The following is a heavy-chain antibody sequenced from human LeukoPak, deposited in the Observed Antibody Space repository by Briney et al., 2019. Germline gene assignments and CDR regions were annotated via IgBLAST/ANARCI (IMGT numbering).Heavy chain of an antibody. CDR3: ASVVVPTDYYYYGMDV. D-gene: IGHD2-2*01. CDR2: ISFDAKNK. J-gene: IGHJ6*02. CDR1: GFTFSDCA. Sequence: PGGSLRLSCAASGFTFSDCAMDWVRQAPGKGLEWVAVISFDAKNKYYADSVKGRFTISRDNAKNSLYLQMNSLRAEDTAMYYCASVVVPTDYYYYGMDVWGQGTTVTVSS. V-gene: IGHV3-30*04.